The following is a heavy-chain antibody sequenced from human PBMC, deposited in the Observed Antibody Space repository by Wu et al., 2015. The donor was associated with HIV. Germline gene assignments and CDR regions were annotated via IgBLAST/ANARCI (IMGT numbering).Heavy chain of an antibody. CDR3: ARRKNDRGDLFDY. J-gene: IGHJ4*02. V-gene: IGHV1-2*02. CDR2: LNPDNDDT. CDR1: GYYLHRLL. Sequence: EHLVQSGAEVKKPGASVKVSCKTSGYYLHRLLYPLGATGPWDKGLSGWDGLNPDNDDTNYAQRFQGRVTMTSDTSITTVYMELSRLRSDDTAVYYCARRKNDRGDLFDYVGQG. D-gene: IGHD1-1*01.